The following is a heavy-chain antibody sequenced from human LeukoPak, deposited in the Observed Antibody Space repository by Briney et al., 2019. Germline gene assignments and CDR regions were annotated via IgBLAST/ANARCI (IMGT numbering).Heavy chain of an antibody. CDR2: INHSGST. D-gene: IGHD5-18*01. CDR3: ARGLSRYGYSP. Sequence: KPSETLSLTCAVYGGSFSGYYWSWIRQPPGKGLEWIGEINHSGSTNYNPSLKSRVTISVDTSKNQFSLKLSSVTAADTAVYYCARGLSRYGYSPWGQGTLVTVSS. V-gene: IGHV4-34*01. CDR1: GGSFSGYY. J-gene: IGHJ5*02.